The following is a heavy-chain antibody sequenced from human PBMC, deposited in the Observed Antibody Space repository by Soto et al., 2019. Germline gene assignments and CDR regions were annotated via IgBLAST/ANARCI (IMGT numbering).Heavy chain of an antibody. V-gene: IGHV3-33*01. J-gene: IGHJ4*02. CDR1: GFTFSSYG. Sequence: QVQLVESGGGVVQPGRSLRLSCAASGFTFSSYGMHWVRQAPGKGLEWVAVIWYDGSNKYYADSVKGRFTISRDNSKNTLYLQMNSLRAEDTAVYYCARDGSVLTGYPPFDYWGQGTLVTVSS. D-gene: IGHD3-9*01. CDR3: ARDGSVLTGYPPFDY. CDR2: IWYDGSNK.